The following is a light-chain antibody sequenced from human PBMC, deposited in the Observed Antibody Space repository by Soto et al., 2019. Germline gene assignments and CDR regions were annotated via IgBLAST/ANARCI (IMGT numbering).Light chain of an antibody. CDR3: QQYNTYLT. V-gene: IGKV1-5*01. Sequence: DIQMTQSPSTLSASVGDRVTITCRASQSIGRWLAWYQQKPGKAPNLLISDASSLESGVPSRFSGSGSGTEFTLTTTSLQPDDFATYYCQQYNTYLTFGQGTKVDIK. CDR1: QSIGRW. CDR2: DAS. J-gene: IGKJ1*01.